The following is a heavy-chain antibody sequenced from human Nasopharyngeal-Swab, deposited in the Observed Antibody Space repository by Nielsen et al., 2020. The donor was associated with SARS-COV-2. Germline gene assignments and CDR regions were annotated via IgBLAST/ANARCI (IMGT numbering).Heavy chain of an antibody. V-gene: IGHV1-8*01. CDR1: GYTFTSYD. CDR3: ARGRIVIGWFGVDYYYYYMDV. J-gene: IGHJ6*03. Sequence: ASVKVSCKASGYTFTSYDINWVRQATGQGLEWMGWMNPNSGNTGYAQKFQGRVTMTRNTSISTAYMELSSLRSEGTAVYYCARGRIVIGWFGVDYYYYYMDVWGKGTTVTVSS. CDR2: MNPNSGNT. D-gene: IGHD3-10*01.